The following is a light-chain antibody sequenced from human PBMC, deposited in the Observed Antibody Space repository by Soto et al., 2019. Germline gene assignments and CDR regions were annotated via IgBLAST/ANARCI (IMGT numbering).Light chain of an antibody. CDR3: QQYDSYPLT. Sequence: DIQMTQSPSTLSASVGARVTITSRASQSINSWLAWYKQKPGKAPKLMIYDASSLESGVPSRFRGSGSGTEFTLTISSLQPEDFETYYCQQYDSYPLTFGGGTKVDIK. CDR1: QSINSW. J-gene: IGKJ4*01. CDR2: DAS. V-gene: IGKV1-5*01.